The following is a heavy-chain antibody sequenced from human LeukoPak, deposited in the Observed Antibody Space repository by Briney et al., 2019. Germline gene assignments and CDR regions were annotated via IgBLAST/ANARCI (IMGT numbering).Heavy chain of an antibody. CDR2: IWYDGSNK. CDR3: ARETTLYYFDY. J-gene: IGHJ4*02. CDR1: GFTFSSYG. D-gene: IGHD1-1*01. V-gene: IGHV3-33*01. Sequence: GGSLRLSCAASGFTFSSYGMHWVRQAPGKGLEWVAVIWYDGSNKYCADSVKGRFTISRDNSKNTLYLQMNSLRAEDTAVYYCARETTLYYFDYWGQGTLVTVSS.